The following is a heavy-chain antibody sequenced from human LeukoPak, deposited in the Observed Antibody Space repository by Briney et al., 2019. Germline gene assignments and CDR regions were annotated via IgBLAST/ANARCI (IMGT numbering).Heavy chain of an antibody. CDR2: TFYSGST. Sequence: PSETLSLTCAVYGGSFSGYYWSWIRQPPGKGLEWIGTTFYSGSTYYNPSLKSRVTISIDTSKNQFSLNLSSVTAADTAVYYCATQILLCHYYWGQGTLVTVSS. J-gene: IGHJ4*02. CDR1: GGSFSGYY. V-gene: IGHV4-34*12. D-gene: IGHD2/OR15-2a*01. CDR3: ATQILLCHYY.